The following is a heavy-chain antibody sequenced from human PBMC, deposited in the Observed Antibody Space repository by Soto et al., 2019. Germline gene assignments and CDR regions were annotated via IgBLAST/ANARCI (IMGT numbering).Heavy chain of an antibody. CDR3: ARDLGWYGDPDYYYYYGILTGYDY. CDR2: IWYDGSNK. Sequence: GGSLRLSCAASGFTFSSYGMHWVRQAPGKGLEWVAVIWYDGSNKYYADSVKGRFTISRDNSKNTLYLQMNSLRAEDTAVYYCARDLGWYGDPDYYYYYGILTGYDYWGQGTMVTVSS. V-gene: IGHV3-33*01. D-gene: IGHD3-9*01. CDR1: GFTFSSYG. J-gene: IGHJ4*02.